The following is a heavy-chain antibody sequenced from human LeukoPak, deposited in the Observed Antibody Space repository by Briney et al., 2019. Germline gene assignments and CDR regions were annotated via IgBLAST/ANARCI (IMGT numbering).Heavy chain of an antibody. CDR1: GFTFSSYW. Sequence: PGGSLRLSCAASGFTFSSYWMSWVRQAPGKGPEWVANIKQDGSEKYYVDSVKGRFTTSRDNAKNSLYLQMNSLRAEDTAVYYCAKEIAAAGWNFDWGQGTLVTVSS. J-gene: IGHJ4*02. CDR2: IKQDGSEK. D-gene: IGHD6-13*01. V-gene: IGHV3-7*01. CDR3: AKEIAAAGWNFD.